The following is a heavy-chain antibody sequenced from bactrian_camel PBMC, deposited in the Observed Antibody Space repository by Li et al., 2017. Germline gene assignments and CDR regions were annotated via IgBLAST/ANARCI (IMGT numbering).Heavy chain of an antibody. D-gene: IGHD6*01. V-gene: IGHV3S40*01. CDR2: INSGGGST. CDR1: GFVFERTA. CDR3: AADVGSMSGNCQPNY. Sequence: VQLVESGGGLVQPGGSLTLSCAASGFVFERTAMTWIRQAPGKGLEWVSGINSGGGSTYYLDSVKGRFTISQDDAKNTVYLQMNNLKPEDTAMYYCAADVGSMSGNCQPNYWGQGTQVTVS. J-gene: IGHJ4*01.